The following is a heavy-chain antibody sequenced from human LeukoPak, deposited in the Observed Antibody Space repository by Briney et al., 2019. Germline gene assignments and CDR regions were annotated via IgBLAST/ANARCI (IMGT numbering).Heavy chain of an antibody. J-gene: IGHJ6*03. V-gene: IGHV1-46*01. CDR2: INPSGGST. CDR3: ARRYCSSTSCYSFEYYMDV. Sequence: ASVKVSCKASGYTFTSFYMHWVRQAPGQGLEWMGIINPSGGSTSYAQKFQGRVTMTRDTSTSTVYMELSSLRSEDTAVYYCARRYCSSTSCYSFEYYMDVWGKGTTVTISS. D-gene: IGHD2-2*01. CDR1: GYTFTSFY.